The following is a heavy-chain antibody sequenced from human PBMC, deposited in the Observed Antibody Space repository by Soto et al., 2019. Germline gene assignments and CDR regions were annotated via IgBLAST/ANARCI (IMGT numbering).Heavy chain of an antibody. J-gene: IGHJ4*02. V-gene: IGHV6-1*01. CDR1: GDSVSSKSAA. Sequence: SQTLSLTCAISGDSVSSKSAAWHWIRQSPSRGLEWLGRTYYRSKWSSNYAVSVKSRITINPDTSKNQFSLQLRSVTPDDAAMYYFARTGYYLADYWGQGTLVTVSS. CDR2: TYYRSKWSS. CDR3: ARTGYYLADY. D-gene: IGHD3-9*01.